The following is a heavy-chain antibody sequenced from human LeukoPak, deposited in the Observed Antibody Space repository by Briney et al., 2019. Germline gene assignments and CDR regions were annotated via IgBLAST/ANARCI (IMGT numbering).Heavy chain of an antibody. V-gene: IGHV4-34*01. CDR1: GGSFSGYY. D-gene: IGHD6-13*01. CDR3: ARVPGYSRRFGGYFDY. J-gene: IGHJ4*02. CDR2: INHSGST. Sequence: SETLSLTCAVYGGSFSGYYWSWIRQPPGKGLEWIGEINHSGSTNYNPSLKSRVTISVDTSKNQFSLKLSSVTAADTAVYYCARVPGYSRRFGGYFDYWGQGTLVTVSS.